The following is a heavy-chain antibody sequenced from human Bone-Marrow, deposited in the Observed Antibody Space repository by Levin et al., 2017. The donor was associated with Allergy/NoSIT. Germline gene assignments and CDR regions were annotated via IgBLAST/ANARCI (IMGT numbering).Heavy chain of an antibody. CDR2: ARNKANRDTT. CDR3: TRPITAHHISNWNVNFDY. Sequence: GESLKISCAASGFALSDHYMDWVRQAPGKGLEWVARARNKANRDTTEYAASVKGRFTISRDDSKNSLFLQMNDLKTEDTAVYYCTRPITAHHISNWNVNFDYWGLGTAVTVSS. V-gene: IGHV3-72*01. D-gene: IGHD1-20*01. CDR1: GFALSDHY. J-gene: IGHJ4*02.